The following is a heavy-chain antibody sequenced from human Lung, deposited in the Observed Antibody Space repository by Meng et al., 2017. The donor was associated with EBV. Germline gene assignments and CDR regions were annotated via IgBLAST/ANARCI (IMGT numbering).Heavy chain of an antibody. V-gene: IGHV3-73*01. CDR2: IRSKANSYAT. Sequence: QLVDVGGGLVPPGGSLKLSGAASGLPFIGSAMHWVRQASGKGLEWVGRIRSKANSYATAYAASVKGRFTISRDDSKNTAYLQMNSLKTEDTAVYYCTRSGSYPGIDYWGQGTLVTVSS. CDR1: GLPFIGSA. D-gene: IGHD1-26*01. J-gene: IGHJ4*02. CDR3: TRSGSYPGIDY.